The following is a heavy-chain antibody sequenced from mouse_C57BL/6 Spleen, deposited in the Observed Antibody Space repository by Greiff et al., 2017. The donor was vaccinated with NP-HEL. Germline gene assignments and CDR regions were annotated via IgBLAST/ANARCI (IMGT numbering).Heavy chain of an antibody. J-gene: IGHJ3*01. CDR2: IYPGDGGT. CDR3: LYGYDAWFAY. V-gene: IGHV1-82*01. CDR1: GYAFSSSW. Sequence: QVQLQQSGPELVKPGASVKISCKASGYAFSSSWMNWVKQRPGKGLEWIGRIYPGDGGTNYNGKFKGKATLTADKSSSTAYMQLGSLTSEDSAVYFCLYGYDAWFAYWGQGTLVTVSA. D-gene: IGHD2-2*01.